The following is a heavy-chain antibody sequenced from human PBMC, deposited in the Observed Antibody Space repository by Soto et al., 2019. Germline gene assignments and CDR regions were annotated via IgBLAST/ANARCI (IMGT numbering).Heavy chain of an antibody. CDR3: ARATYYYDSSGYYWFDP. CDR1: GGSISSYY. Sequence: SETLSLTCTVSGGSISSYYCSWIRQPAGKGLEWIGRIYTSGSTNYNPSLKSRVTMSVDTSKNQFSLKLSSVTAADTAVYYCARATYYYDSSGYYWFDPWGQGTLVTV. CDR2: IYTSGST. V-gene: IGHV4-4*07. D-gene: IGHD3-22*01. J-gene: IGHJ5*02.